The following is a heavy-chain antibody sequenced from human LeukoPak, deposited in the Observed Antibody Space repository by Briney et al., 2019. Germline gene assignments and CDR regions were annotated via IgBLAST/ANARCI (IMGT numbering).Heavy chain of an antibody. CDR3: ARVSMVRGVITYYYYGMDV. CDR1: GFTFSSYA. CDR2: ISGSGGST. D-gene: IGHD3-10*01. J-gene: IGHJ6*04. Sequence: GGSLRLSCAASGFTFSSYAMSWVRQAPGKGLEWVSAISGSGGSTYYADSVKGRFTISRDNSKNTLYLQMNSLRAEDTAVYYCARVSMVRGVITYYYYGMDVWGKGTTVTVSS. V-gene: IGHV3-23*01.